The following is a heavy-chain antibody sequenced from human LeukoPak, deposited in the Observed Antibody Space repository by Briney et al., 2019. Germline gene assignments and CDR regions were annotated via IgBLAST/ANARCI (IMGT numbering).Heavy chain of an antibody. CDR3: ARGRKVPWGGNTIFGVVYYMDV. Sequence: ASVKVSCKASGYTFTSYDINWVRQATGQGLEWMGWMNPNSGNTGYAQKFQGRVTMTRNTSISTAHMELSSLRSEDTAVYYCARGRKVPWGGNTIFGVVYYMDVWGKGTTVTVSS. D-gene: IGHD3-3*01. CDR2: MNPNSGNT. J-gene: IGHJ6*03. V-gene: IGHV1-8*01. CDR1: GYTFTSYD.